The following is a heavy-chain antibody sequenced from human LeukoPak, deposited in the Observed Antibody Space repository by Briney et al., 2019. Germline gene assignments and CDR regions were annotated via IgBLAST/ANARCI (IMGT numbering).Heavy chain of an antibody. Sequence: SQTLSLTCTVSGGSISSGSYYWSWTRQPAGKGLEWIGRIYTSGSTNYNPSLKSRVTISVDTSKNQFSLKLSSVTAADTAVYYCARDFGYCSSTSCYDAFDIWGQGTMVTVSS. D-gene: IGHD2-2*03. CDR1: GGSISSGSYY. V-gene: IGHV4-61*02. CDR3: ARDFGYCSSTSCYDAFDI. CDR2: IYTSGST. J-gene: IGHJ3*02.